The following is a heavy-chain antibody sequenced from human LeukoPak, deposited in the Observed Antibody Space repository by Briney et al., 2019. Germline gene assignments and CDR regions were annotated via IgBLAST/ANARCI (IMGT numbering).Heavy chain of an antibody. J-gene: IGHJ4*02. CDR3: ARGGYDILTGYYTGDYFDY. CDR1: GYTFTSYD. Sequence: ASVKVSCKASGYTFTSYDINWVRQATGQGLEWMGWMNHNRGNTGYAQKFQGRVTMTRNTSISTAYMELSSLRSEDTAVYYCARGGYDILTGYYTGDYFDYWGQGTLVTVSS. D-gene: IGHD3-9*01. V-gene: IGHV1-8*01. CDR2: MNHNRGNT.